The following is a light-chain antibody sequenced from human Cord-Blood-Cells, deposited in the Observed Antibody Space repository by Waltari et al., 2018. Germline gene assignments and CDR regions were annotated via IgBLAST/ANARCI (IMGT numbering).Light chain of an antibody. Sequence: QSALTPPRSVSGSPGQSVTISCTGTSSDVGGYNYVSWYQQHPGKAPKLMIYDVSKRPSGVPDRFSGSKSGNTASLTISGLQAEDEADYYCCSYAGSYDVVFGGGTKLTVL. CDR2: DVS. CDR3: CSYAGSYDVV. V-gene: IGLV2-11*01. CDR1: SSDVGGYNY. J-gene: IGLJ2*01.